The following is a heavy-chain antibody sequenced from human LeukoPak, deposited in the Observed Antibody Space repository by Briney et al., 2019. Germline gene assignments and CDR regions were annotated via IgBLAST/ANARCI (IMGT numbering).Heavy chain of an antibody. CDR2: ISSSSSYI. Sequence: SGGSLRLSCAASGFTFSSYSMNWVRQAPGKGLEWVSSISSSSSYIYYADSVKGRFTISRDNAKNSLYLQMNSLRAEDTAVYYCARGVLKTYYYDSSGSPENYWGQGTLVTVSS. D-gene: IGHD3-22*01. CDR3: ARGVLKTYYYDSSGSPENY. CDR1: GFTFSSYS. V-gene: IGHV3-21*01. J-gene: IGHJ4*02.